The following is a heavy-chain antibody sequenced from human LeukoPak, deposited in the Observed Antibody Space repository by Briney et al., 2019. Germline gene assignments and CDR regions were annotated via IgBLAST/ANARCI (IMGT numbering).Heavy chain of an antibody. D-gene: IGHD4-11*01. CDR1: GGSFSSYY. J-gene: IGHJ6*02. CDR3: ARFPVLQALYGMDV. Sequence: PSETLSLTCAVYGGSFSSYYWSWIRQPPGKGLEWIGYIYYSGSTNYNPSLKSRVTISVDASKNQFSLKLSSVTAADTAVYYCARFPVLQALYGMDVWGQGTTVTVSS. V-gene: IGHV4-59*01. CDR2: IYYSGST.